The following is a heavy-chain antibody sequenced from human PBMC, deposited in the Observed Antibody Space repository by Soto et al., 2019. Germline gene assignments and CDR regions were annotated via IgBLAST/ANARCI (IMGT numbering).Heavy chain of an antibody. CDR2: IDWDDDK. CDR3: ARIRTHYDILTVYNYYYYSGMDV. J-gene: IGHJ6*04. V-gene: IGHV2-70*01. CDR1: GFSLSTSGMC. Sequence: SGPTLVNPTQTLTLTCTFSGFSLSTSGMCVIWIRQPPGKALEWLALIDWDDDKYYSTSLKTRLTISKDTSKNQVVLTMTNMEPVDTAKYYCARIRTHYDILTVYNYYYYSGMDVWGKGTTATVPS. D-gene: IGHD3-9*01.